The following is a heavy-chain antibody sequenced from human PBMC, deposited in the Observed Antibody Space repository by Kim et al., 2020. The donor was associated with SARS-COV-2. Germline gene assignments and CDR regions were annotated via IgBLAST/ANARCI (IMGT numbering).Heavy chain of an antibody. CDR1: GYTFTSYA. CDR3: ARDRSSGWRWFDP. Sequence: ASVKVSCKASGYTFTSYAMHWVRQAPGQRLEWMGWINAGNGNTKYSQKFQGRVTITRDTSASTAYMELSSLRSEDTAVYYCARDRSSGWRWFDPWGQGTLVTVSS. J-gene: IGHJ5*02. V-gene: IGHV1-3*01. CDR2: INAGNGNT. D-gene: IGHD6-19*01.